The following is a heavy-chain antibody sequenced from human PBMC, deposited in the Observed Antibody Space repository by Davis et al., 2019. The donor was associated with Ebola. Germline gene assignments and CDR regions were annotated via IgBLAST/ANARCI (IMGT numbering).Heavy chain of an antibody. V-gene: IGHV1-18*01. Sequence: ASVKVSCKASGYTFTSYGISWVRQAPGQGLEWMGWISAYNGNTNYAQQLQGRVTMTTDTSTSTAYMELRSLRSDDTAVYYCARDRQYDFWSGYYLGYYYYYGMDVWGQGTTVTVSS. CDR2: ISAYNGNT. CDR1: GYTFTSYG. CDR3: ARDRQYDFWSGYYLGYYYYYGMDV. D-gene: IGHD3-3*01. J-gene: IGHJ6*02.